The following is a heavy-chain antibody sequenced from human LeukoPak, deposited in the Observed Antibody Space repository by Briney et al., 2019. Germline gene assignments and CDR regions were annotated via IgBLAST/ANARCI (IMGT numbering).Heavy chain of an antibody. D-gene: IGHD2-15*01. Sequence: PGGSLRLSCAASGFTFDNYAMSWVRQAPGKGLEWVSGVSDGAGRTSYADSVTGRFTISRDSARRILYLQMNSLRAEDTAVYYCAKDVCNGAGCHFFDYWGQGTVVTVSS. CDR1: GFTFDNYA. V-gene: IGHV3-23*01. CDR2: VSDGAGRT. J-gene: IGHJ4*02. CDR3: AKDVCNGAGCHFFDY.